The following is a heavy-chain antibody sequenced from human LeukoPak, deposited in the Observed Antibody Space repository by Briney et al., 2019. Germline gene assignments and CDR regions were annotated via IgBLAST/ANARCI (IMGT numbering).Heavy chain of an antibody. V-gene: IGHV3-7*04. D-gene: IGHD5-12*01. CDR3: ARDSPGYGGYSY. CDR1: GFTFSRYW. J-gene: IGHJ4*02. CDR2: IKEDGSAK. Sequence: GGSLRLSCTASGFTFSRYWMTWVRQAPGKGLEWVANIKEDGSAKYYVDSMKGRFTISRDNAKNSLYLQINSLRAEDTAVYYCARDSPGYGGYSYWGQGTLVTVST.